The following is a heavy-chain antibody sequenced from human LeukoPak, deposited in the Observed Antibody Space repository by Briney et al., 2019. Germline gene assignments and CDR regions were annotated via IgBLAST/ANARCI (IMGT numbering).Heavy chain of an antibody. CDR3: AKDMEVGATSDGSDY. CDR2: ISWNSGSI. CDR1: GFTFDDYA. Sequence: GGSLRLSCAASGFTFDDYAMPWVRQAPGKGLEWVSGISWNSGSIGYADSVKGRFTISRDNAKNSLYPQMNSLRAEDTALYYCAKDMEVGATSDGSDYWGQGTLVTVSS. V-gene: IGHV3-9*01. D-gene: IGHD1-26*01. J-gene: IGHJ4*02.